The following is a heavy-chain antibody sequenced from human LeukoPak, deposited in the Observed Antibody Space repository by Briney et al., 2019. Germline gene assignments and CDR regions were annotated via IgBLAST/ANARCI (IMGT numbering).Heavy chain of an antibody. V-gene: IGHV3-23*01. D-gene: IGHD2-15*01. J-gene: IGHJ6*02. CDR1: GFTFSSYA. CDR3: AKGPHGYCSGGSCYYNYYGMDV. Sequence: GASLRLSCAASGFTFSSYAMSWVRQAPGKGLEWVSGICRGGGSTYYAHSVKGRFTISRDNSKNTLYLQMNSLRAEDTAVYYCAKGPHGYCSGGSCYYNYYGMDVWGQGTTVTVPS. CDR2: ICRGGGST.